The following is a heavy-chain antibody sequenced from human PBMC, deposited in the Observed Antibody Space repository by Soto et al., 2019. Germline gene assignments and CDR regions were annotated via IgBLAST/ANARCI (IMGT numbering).Heavy chain of an antibody. J-gene: IGHJ6*02. CDR1: GFSFRNYG. CDR2: ISSGGGST. V-gene: IGHV3-23*04. D-gene: IGHD3-3*01. Sequence: DEQLVESGGGSLQPGGSLRLSCAASGFSFRNYGMTWVRQSPGKGLEWVSLISSGGGSTDYADSVKGRFTISRDNSQKMLFLQMTGLRGDDTALYYCANLKGGLRRFYGMDAWGQGTMVIVSS. CDR3: ANLKGGLRRFYGMDA.